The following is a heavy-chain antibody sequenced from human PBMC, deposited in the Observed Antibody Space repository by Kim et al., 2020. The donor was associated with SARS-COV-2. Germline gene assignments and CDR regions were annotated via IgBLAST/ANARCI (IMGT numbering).Heavy chain of an antibody. V-gene: IGHV1-18*01. CDR1: GYTFTSYG. J-gene: IGHJ5*02. Sequence: ASVKVSCKASGYTFTSYGISWVRQAPGQGLEWMGWISAYNGNTNYAQKLQGRVNMTTDTSTSTAYMELRSLRSDDTAVYYCARDRADFPRGWFDPWGQGTLVTVSS. CDR3: ARDRADFPRGWFDP. CDR2: ISAYNGNT. D-gene: IGHD3-3*01.